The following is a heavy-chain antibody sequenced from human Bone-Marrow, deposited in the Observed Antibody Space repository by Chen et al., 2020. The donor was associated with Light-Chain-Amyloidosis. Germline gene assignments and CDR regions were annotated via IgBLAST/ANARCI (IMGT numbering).Heavy chain of an antibody. CDR3: ARAGDWQWPADFDY. CDR1: GGSISSSSYY. V-gene: IGHV4-39*07. D-gene: IGHD6-19*01. Sequence: QVQLQLSGPGLVKPSETLSLTCTVSGGSISSSSYYWGWIRQPPGKGLEWIGSIYYSGSTYYNPSLKSRVTISVDTSKNQFSLKLSSVTAADTAVYYCARAGDWQWPADFDYWGQGTLVTVSS. J-gene: IGHJ4*02. CDR2: IYYSGST.